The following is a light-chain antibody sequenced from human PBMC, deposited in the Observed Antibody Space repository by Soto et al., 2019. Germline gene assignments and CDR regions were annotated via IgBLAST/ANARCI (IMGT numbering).Light chain of an antibody. Sequence: DIQMTQSPSTLSASVGDRVTITCRASQSISSWLAWYQQRPGKAPKLLIYKASNLESGVPSRFSGSGSGTELTLTISSLHPDDFATYYCQQHYTYPWTFGPGTKVEIK. J-gene: IGKJ1*01. V-gene: IGKV1-5*03. CDR1: QSISSW. CDR2: KAS. CDR3: QQHYTYPWT.